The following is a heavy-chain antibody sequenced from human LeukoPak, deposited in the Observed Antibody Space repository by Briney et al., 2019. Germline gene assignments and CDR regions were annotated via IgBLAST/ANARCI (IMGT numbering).Heavy chain of an antibody. J-gene: IGHJ4*02. Sequence: SETLSLTCTVSGGSISSGSYYWGWIRQPPGKGLEWIGSISYSGTTYYNPSLKGRATISVDTSKNQFSLNLRSVTAADTAVYSCARHDDYGDFYSPFDYWGLGILVTVSS. D-gene: IGHD4-17*01. CDR1: GGSISSGSYY. CDR2: ISYSGTT. V-gene: IGHV4-39*01. CDR3: ARHDDYGDFYSPFDY.